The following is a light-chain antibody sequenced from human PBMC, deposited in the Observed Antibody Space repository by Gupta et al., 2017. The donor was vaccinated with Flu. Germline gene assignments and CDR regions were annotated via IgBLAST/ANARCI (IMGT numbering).Light chain of an antibody. CDR3: AAWDDDMAGWV. CDR2: RIN. CDR1: SSHIAGNS. V-gene: IGLV1-47*01. Sequence: QSVLTPPPSASGTPGQRVTLSCAGSSSHIAGNSVYWYQQLPGTAPKLLVYRINKRPSGVPDRFSGSKSGASASLAISGLRSEDEGTYYCAAWDDDMAGWVFGGGTIFTVL. J-gene: IGLJ3*02.